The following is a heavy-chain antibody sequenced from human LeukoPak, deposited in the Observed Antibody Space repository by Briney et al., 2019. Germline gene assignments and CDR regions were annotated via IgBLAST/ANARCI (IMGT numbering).Heavy chain of an antibody. V-gene: IGHV3-23*01. CDR1: GFTFSSYG. CDR3: AKDRGEGIYFDY. D-gene: IGHD3-10*01. Sequence: GGSLRLSCAASGFTFSSYGMSWVRQALGKGLEWVSSISGSGDSTYYADSVKGRFSISRDNSKNTLYVQMNSLRAEDTAVYYCAKDRGEGIYFDYWGQGTQVTVSS. CDR2: ISGSGDST. J-gene: IGHJ4*02.